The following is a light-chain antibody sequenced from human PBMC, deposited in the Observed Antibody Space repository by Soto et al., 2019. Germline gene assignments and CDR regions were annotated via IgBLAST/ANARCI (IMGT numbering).Light chain of an antibody. Sequence: EVVLTQSPATLSLSPGERATLSCRASQSVTKYLAWYQQKPGQALRLLIYDVSKRATGIPARFSGSGSETDLTLTISRLEPGDFAVYYCHQRSNWPLTFGGGTKLEIK. CDR2: DVS. CDR1: QSVTKY. V-gene: IGKV3-11*01. J-gene: IGKJ4*01. CDR3: HQRSNWPLT.